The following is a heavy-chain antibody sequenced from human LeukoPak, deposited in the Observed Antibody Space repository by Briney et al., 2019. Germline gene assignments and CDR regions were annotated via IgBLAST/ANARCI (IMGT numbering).Heavy chain of an antibody. CDR2: ISYDGSNK. J-gene: IGHJ4*02. CDR1: GFTFSSYG. Sequence: GRSLRLSCAASGFTFSSYGMHWVRQAPGKGLEWVAVISYDGSNKYYADSVKGRFTISRDNSKNTLYLQMNSLRAEDTAVYYCAKDHSSGWYEYYFDYWGQGTLVTVSS. CDR3: AKDHSSGWYEYYFDY. D-gene: IGHD6-19*01. V-gene: IGHV3-30*18.